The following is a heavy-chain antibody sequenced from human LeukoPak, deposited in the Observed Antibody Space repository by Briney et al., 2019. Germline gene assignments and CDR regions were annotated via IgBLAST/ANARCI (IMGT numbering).Heavy chain of an antibody. Sequence: GGSLRLSCAASGFTFSSYWMHWVRQAPGKGLVWVSRINSDGSSTSYADSVKGRFTISRDNAKNTLYLQMNSLRAEDTAVYYCARGQAQQWLVSPWNYYYMDVWGKGTTVTISS. CDR2: INSDGSST. J-gene: IGHJ6*03. D-gene: IGHD6-19*01. V-gene: IGHV3-74*01. CDR1: GFTFSSYW. CDR3: ARGQAQQWLVSPWNYYYMDV.